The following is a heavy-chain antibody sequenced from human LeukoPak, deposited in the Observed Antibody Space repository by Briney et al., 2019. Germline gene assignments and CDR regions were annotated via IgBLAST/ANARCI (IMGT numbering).Heavy chain of an antibody. J-gene: IGHJ5*02. CDR1: GGPITRGGYY. D-gene: IGHD1-7*01. V-gene: IGHV4-31*03. CDR3: AREAWAGTLSGWFDP. Sequence: SETLSLTCSVSGGPITRGGYYWSWIRHLPGKGLEWIGYIFSSGSTSYNLSLRSRVTVSFDTSKNQFFLNLSSVTAADTAIYYCAREAWAGTLSGWFDPWGQGTLVTVSS. CDR2: IFSSGST.